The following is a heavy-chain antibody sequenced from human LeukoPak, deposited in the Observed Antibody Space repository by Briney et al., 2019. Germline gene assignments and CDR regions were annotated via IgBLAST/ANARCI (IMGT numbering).Heavy chain of an antibody. J-gene: IGHJ4*02. CDR3: ASDYSNYYFDY. CDR1: GGSISNGDHY. Sequence: SETLSLTCTVSGGSISNGDHYWSWIRQHPGKGLEWIGHIYCSGSTYYNPSLKSRGIISVDTSKNQFSLKLSSVTAADTAVCYCASDYSNYYFDYWGQGTLVTVSS. D-gene: IGHD4-11*01. V-gene: IGHV4-31*03. CDR2: IYCSGST.